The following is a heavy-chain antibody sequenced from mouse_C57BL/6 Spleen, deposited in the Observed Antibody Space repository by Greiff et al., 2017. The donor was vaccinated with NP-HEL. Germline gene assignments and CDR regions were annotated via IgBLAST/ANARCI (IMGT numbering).Heavy chain of an antibody. V-gene: IGHV1-4*01. CDR3: ARETVREYFDV. Sequence: VQLQQSGAELARPGASVKMSCKASGYTFTSYTMHWVKQRPGQGLEWIGYINPSSGYTKYNQKFKDKATLTADKSSSTAYMQLSSLTSEDSAVYYCARETVREYFDVWGTGTTVTVSS. CDR2: INPSSGYT. D-gene: IGHD1-1*01. J-gene: IGHJ1*03. CDR1: GYTFTSYT.